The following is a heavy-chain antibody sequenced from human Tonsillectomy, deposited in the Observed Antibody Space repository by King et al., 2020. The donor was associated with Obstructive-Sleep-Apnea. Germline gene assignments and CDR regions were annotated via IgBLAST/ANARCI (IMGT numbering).Heavy chain of an antibody. CDR1: GFTFSSYS. V-gene: IGHV3-21*01. J-gene: IGHJ5*02. CDR2: ISSSSIYI. CDR3: ARVRLPYGSGNIDP. D-gene: IGHD3-10*01. Sequence: VQLVESGGGLVKPGGSLRLFCAASGFTFSSYSMNWVRQAPGKGLDWVSSISSSSIYIYYADSVKGRFTNSRDNGKNSLYLQITSLCAEDTAVYYCARVRLPYGSGNIDPWGQGTLVTVSS.